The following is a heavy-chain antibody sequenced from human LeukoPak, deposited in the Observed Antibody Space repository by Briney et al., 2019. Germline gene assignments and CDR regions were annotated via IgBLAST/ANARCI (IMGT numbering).Heavy chain of an antibody. J-gene: IGHJ4*02. V-gene: IGHV4-39*07. CDR3: ARLGLGSTGY. CDR1: GGSFSSRSYY. Sequence: PSETLSLTCTVSGGSFSSRSYYWGWISQPPGKALAWIGSIYYSGSTYYNPSLKSRVTISVDTSKNQFSLKLSSVTAADTAVYYCARLGLGSTGYWGQGTLVTVSS. CDR2: IYYSGST. D-gene: IGHD1-26*01.